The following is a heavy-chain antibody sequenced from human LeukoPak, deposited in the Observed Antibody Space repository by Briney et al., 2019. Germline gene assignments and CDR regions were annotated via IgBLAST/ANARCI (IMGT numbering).Heavy chain of an antibody. D-gene: IGHD2-15*01. J-gene: IGHJ4*02. Sequence: HPGGSLTLSCAASGFTFSSNAMSWVRQAPGKGLEWVSDISGSGGSTYYAHSVKGRFTISRDNSKNTLYLQMNSLRAEDTDVYYCAKDPWYYWGQGTLVTVSS. CDR1: GFTFSSNA. CDR2: ISGSGGST. CDR3: AKDPWYY. V-gene: IGHV3-23*01.